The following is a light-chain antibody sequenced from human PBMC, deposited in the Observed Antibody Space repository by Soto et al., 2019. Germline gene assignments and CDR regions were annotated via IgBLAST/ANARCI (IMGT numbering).Light chain of an antibody. CDR1: SSDVGGYNY. Sequence: LTQPASVPGSPGQSITISCTGTSSDVGGYNYVSWYQQHPGKAPKLMIYDVSNRPSGVSNRFSGSKSGNTASLTISGLQAEDEADYYRSSYESSSLPLYVVRTGTNV. CDR2: DVS. CDR3: SSYESSSLPLYV. J-gene: IGLJ1*01. V-gene: IGLV2-14*01.